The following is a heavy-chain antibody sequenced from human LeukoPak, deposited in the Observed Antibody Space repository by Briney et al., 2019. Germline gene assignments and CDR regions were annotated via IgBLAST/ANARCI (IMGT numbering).Heavy chain of an antibody. CDR2: IYTSGST. CDR3: TRDRAGTQSWVEFDL. V-gene: IGHV3-66*02. CDR1: GFSVSSTY. Sequence: GGSLRLFCAASGFSVSSTYMSWVRQAPGKGLEWVSLIYTSGSTFYADSVMGRFTLSRDNSKNTLFLQMNSLRAEESAVYYCTRDRAGTQSWVEFDLWGQGTLVTVSS. D-gene: IGHD3-10*01. J-gene: IGHJ5*02.